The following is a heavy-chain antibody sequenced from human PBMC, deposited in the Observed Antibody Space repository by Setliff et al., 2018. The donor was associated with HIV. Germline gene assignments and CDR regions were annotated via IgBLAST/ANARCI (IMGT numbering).Heavy chain of an antibody. CDR1: GYSFPNYW. Sequence: PGESLKISCKGSGYSFPNYWIAWVRQMPGKGLEWMGIIYPGDSDTRYSPSFQGHVTISADKSISTAYLQWSSLKASDTAMYYCARHLIPGDPRYSSSWYYWGQGTLVTAPQ. CDR2: IYPGDSDT. D-gene: IGHD6-13*01. V-gene: IGHV5-51*01. CDR3: ARHLIPGDPRYSSSWYY. J-gene: IGHJ4*02.